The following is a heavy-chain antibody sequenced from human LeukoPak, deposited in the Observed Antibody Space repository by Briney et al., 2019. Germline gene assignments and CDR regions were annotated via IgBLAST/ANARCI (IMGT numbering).Heavy chain of an antibody. CDR3: ARDRAYYDFWSGRSNWFDP. CDR2: IYHSGST. V-gene: IGHV4-4*02. CDR1: GGSISSSNW. J-gene: IGHJ5*02. Sequence: SETLSLTCAVSGGSISSSNWWSWVRQPPGKGLEWIGEIYHSGSTNYNPSLESRVTISVDKSKNKFSLKLSSVTAADTAVYYCARDRAYYDFWSGRSNWFDPWGQGTLVTVSS. D-gene: IGHD3-3*01.